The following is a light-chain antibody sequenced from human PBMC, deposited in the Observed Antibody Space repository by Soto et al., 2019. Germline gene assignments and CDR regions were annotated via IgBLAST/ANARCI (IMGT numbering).Light chain of an antibody. CDR1: QDINSY. CDR2: GAS. Sequence: DVQMTQSPSSLSASVGDRVTITCRASQDINSYLAWYQQKPGNAPKSLIYGASSLQTGVPSRFSGSESGTDFTLTISNLQHEDSATYYCQQYNIYPLTFGGGTKVEIK. V-gene: IGKV1D-16*01. J-gene: IGKJ4*01. CDR3: QQYNIYPLT.